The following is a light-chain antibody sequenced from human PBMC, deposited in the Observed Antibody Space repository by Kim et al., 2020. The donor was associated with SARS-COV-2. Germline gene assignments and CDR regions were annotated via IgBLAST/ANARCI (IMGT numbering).Light chain of an antibody. CDR2: DNY. V-gene: IGLV1-51*01. J-gene: IGLJ3*02. Sequence: KVTISCSGDSSNLGNNYVSWYQQLPGTAPKLLIYDNYKRPSGIPDRFSGSKSGTSATLVITGLQTGDEADYYCGTWDNSLSGFWVFGGGTQLTVL. CDR1: SSNLGNNY. CDR3: GTWDNSLSGFWV.